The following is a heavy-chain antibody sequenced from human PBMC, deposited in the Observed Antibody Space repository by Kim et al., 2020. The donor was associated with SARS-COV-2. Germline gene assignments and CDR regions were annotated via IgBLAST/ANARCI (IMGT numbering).Heavy chain of an antibody. CDR2: ISYDGSQT. D-gene: IGHD6-13*01. Sequence: GGSLRLSCSASGFSFGSYGMHWIRQAPGTGLEWVAVISYDGSQTDSLDSVKGRFTISRDNSRHTISLEMKSLRPEDTAVYFCAKDRSHKPKYYFMDVWGQGTTVAVS. V-gene: IGHV3-30*18. CDR3: AKDRSHKPKYYFMDV. CDR1: GFSFGSYG. J-gene: IGHJ6*02.